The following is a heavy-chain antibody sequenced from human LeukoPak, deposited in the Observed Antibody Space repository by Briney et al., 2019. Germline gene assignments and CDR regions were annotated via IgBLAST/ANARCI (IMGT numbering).Heavy chain of an antibody. J-gene: IGHJ4*02. CDR3: ARGRYSYGL. Sequence: GRSLRLSCAASGFTFSIYGMHWVRRAPGKGLEWVAVIWYDGSNKYYADSVKGRFTISRDNSKNTLYLQMNSLRAEDTAVYYCARGRYSYGLWGQGTLVTVSS. V-gene: IGHV3-33*01. CDR2: IWYDGSNK. CDR1: GFTFSIYG. D-gene: IGHD5-18*01.